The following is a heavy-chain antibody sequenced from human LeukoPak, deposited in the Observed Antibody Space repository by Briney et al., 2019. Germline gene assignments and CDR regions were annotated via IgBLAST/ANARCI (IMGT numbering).Heavy chain of an antibody. D-gene: IGHD1-26*01. Sequence: PSETLSLTCTVSGGSISSSSYYWRWIRQPPGKGLEWIGSIYYSGSTYYNPSLKSRVTISVDTSKNQFSLKLSSVTAAVTAVYYCASPASGSYHDAFDIWGQGTMVTVSS. CDR1: GGSISSSSYY. CDR3: ASPASGSYHDAFDI. J-gene: IGHJ3*02. V-gene: IGHV4-39*07. CDR2: IYYSGST.